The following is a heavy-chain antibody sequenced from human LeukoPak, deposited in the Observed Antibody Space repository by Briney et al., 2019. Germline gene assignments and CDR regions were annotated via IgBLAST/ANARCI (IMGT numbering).Heavy chain of an antibody. D-gene: IGHD6-6*01. Sequence: PGGSLRLSCAASGFTFSSYSMNWVRQAPGKGLEWVSSISSSSSYIYYADSVKGRFTISRDNAKNSLYLQMNSLRAEDTAVYYCARDELPWSSSSLYWGQGTLVTVSS. J-gene: IGHJ4*02. CDR2: ISSSSSYI. CDR1: GFTFSSYS. CDR3: ARDELPWSSSSLY. V-gene: IGHV3-21*01.